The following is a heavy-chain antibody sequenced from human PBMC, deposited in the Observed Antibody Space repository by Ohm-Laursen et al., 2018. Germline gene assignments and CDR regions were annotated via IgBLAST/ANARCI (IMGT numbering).Heavy chain of an antibody. CDR2: IYYSGST. CDR3: ARQGDILTGYQFDY. D-gene: IGHD3-9*01. V-gene: IGHV4-4*07. J-gene: IGHJ4*02. CDR1: GGSLSNYY. Sequence: SQTLSLTCTVSGGSLSNYYWNWVRQPAGKGLEWMGRIYYSGSTNYNPSLKSRVTMSVDTSNNQFSLKLSSVTAADTAVYYCARQGDILTGYQFDYWGQGTLVTVSS.